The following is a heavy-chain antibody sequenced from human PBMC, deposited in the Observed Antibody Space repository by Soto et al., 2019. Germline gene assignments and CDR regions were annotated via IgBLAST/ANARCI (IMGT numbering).Heavy chain of an antibody. Sequence: QVQLMQSGAEVKKPGASVRVSCVASGYTFTSYYMHWVRQAPGQGLEWLGVIKLSGGSTTYAQRFQGRVTVTRDTSTSTVYMELRSLRSEDTAVYHCAREGNSYSGMDVWGQGTTVTDS. V-gene: IGHV1-46*01. CDR2: IKLSGGST. J-gene: IGHJ6*02. CDR3: AREGNSYSGMDV. CDR1: GYTFTSYY.